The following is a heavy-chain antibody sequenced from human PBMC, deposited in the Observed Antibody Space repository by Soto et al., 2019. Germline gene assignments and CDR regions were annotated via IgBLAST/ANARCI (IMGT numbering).Heavy chain of an antibody. CDR2: IHYSGDS. D-gene: IGHD4-17*01. V-gene: IGHV4-31*03. CDR1: GGSISSGDYY. J-gene: IGHJ4*02. Sequence: QVQLQESGPGLVKPSQTLSLTCTVSGGSISSGDYYWSWIRQRPGKGLERIGYIHYSGDSYYNPSLKSRVTISIDTSKNQVSLKLSSVTAADTAVYYCARGDYNAYRGYDFWGQGTLVTVSS. CDR3: ARGDYNAYRGYDF.